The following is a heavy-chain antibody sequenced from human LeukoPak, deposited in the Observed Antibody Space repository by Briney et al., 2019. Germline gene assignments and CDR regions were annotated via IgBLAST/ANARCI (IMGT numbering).Heavy chain of an antibody. CDR3: AGFGGDYYDSSGYYQRLYYFDY. D-gene: IGHD3-22*01. Sequence: SETLSLTCTVSGGSISSYYWSWIRQPPGKGLEWIGYIYYSGSTNYNPSLKSRVTISVDTSKNQFSLKLSSVTAADTAVYYCAGFGGDYYDSSGYYQRLYYFDYWGQATLVTASS. J-gene: IGHJ4*02. CDR2: IYYSGST. V-gene: IGHV4-59*01. CDR1: GGSISSYY.